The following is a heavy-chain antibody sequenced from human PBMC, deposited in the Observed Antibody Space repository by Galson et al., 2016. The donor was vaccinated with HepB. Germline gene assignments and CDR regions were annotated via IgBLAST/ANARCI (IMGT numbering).Heavy chain of an antibody. CDR1: GFTYSSYA. CDR3: AKDLGFLEWLFFDSYYYYGMDV. V-gene: IGHV3-23*01. J-gene: IGHJ6*02. Sequence: SLRLSCAASGFTYSSYAMSWVRQAPGKGLEWVSAISGSGGSTYYADPVKGRFTISRDNSKNTLYLQMNSLRAEDTAVYYCAKDLGFLEWLFFDSYYYYGMDVWGQGTTVTVSS. CDR2: ISGSGGST. D-gene: IGHD3-3*01.